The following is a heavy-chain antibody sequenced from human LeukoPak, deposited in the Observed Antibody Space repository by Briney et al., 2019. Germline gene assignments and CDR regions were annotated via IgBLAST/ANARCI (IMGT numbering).Heavy chain of an antibody. CDR2: ISAYNGNT. V-gene: IGHV1-18*04. Sequence: GASVKVSCKASGYTFTSYGISWVRQAPGQGLEWMGWISAYNGNTNYAQKLQGRVTMTTDTSTSTAYMELRSLRSDDTAVYYCARVGCSSTSCYENWFDPWGQGTLVTVSS. D-gene: IGHD2-2*01. CDR1: GYTFTSYG. J-gene: IGHJ5*02. CDR3: ARVGCSSTSCYENWFDP.